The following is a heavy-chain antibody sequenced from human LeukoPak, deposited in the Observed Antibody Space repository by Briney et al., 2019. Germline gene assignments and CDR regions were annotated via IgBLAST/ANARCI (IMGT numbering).Heavy chain of an antibody. V-gene: IGHV3-48*03. CDR2: ISSSGSTI. CDR3: ARDVALVDTAMVQDGMDV. CDR1: GFTFSSYA. D-gene: IGHD5-18*01. J-gene: IGHJ6*02. Sequence: AGGSLRLSCAASGFTFSSYAMSWVRQAPGKGLEWVPYISSSGSTIYYADSLKGRFTISRDNAKNSLYLQMNSLRAQDTAVYYCARDVALVDTAMVQDGMDVWGQGTTVTVSS.